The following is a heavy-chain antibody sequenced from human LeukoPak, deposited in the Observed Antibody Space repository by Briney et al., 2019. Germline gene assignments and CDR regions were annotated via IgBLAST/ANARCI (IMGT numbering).Heavy chain of an antibody. CDR3: TTGGNSIFGVAIDY. J-gene: IGHJ4*02. Sequence: GGSLRLSCAASGFTFSSYAMSWVRQAPGKGLEWVGRIKSKTDGGTTDYAAPVKGRFTISRDDSKNTLYLQMNSLKTEDTAVYYCTTGGNSIFGVAIDYWGQGTLVTVSS. D-gene: IGHD3-3*01. CDR1: GFTFSSYA. CDR2: IKSKTDGGTT. V-gene: IGHV3-15*01.